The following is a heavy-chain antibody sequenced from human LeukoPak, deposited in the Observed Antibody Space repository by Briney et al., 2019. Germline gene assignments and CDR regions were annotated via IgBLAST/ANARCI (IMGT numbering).Heavy chain of an antibody. CDR2: INPSGGST. CDR1: GYTFTSYY. Sequence: ASVKVSCKASGYTFTSYYMHWVRQAPGQGLEWMGIINPSGGSTSYAQKFQGRVTMTRNTSTSTVYMELSSLRSEDTAVYYCARAEKTTIRGYYYDSSASPAGADYWGQGTLVTVSS. J-gene: IGHJ4*02. V-gene: IGHV1-46*01. D-gene: IGHD3-22*01. CDR3: ARAEKTTIRGYYYDSSASPAGADY.